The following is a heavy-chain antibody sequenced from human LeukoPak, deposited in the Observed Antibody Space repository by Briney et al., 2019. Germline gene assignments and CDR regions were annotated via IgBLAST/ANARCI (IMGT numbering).Heavy chain of an antibody. CDR3: AKVFESGTYNNFFHY. J-gene: IGHJ4*02. Sequence: PSETLSLTCEVSGDSLSSGGYSWSWIRQPPGKGLEWIGYIRYSGSTYYNPSLKSRLTMSVEASKTQFSLRLSSVTAADTAVYYCAKVFESGTYNNFFHYWGQGTLVTVSS. V-gene: IGHV4-30-4*07. CDR2: IRYSGST. D-gene: IGHD3-10*01. CDR1: GDSLSSGGYS.